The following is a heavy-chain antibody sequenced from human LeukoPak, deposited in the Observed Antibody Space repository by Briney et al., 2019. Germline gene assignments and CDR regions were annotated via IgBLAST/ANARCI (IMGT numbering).Heavy chain of an antibody. D-gene: IGHD3-9*01. Sequence: ASVKVSCKASGYTFTGYYMHWVRQAPGQGLEWMGWINPNSGGTNYAQKFQGRVTMTRDTSISTAYMELSRLRSDDTAVYYCARGRYDILTGQYYFDYWGQGNLVTVSS. CDR3: ARGRYDILTGQYYFDY. CDR2: INPNSGGT. CDR1: GYTFTGYY. V-gene: IGHV1-2*02. J-gene: IGHJ4*02.